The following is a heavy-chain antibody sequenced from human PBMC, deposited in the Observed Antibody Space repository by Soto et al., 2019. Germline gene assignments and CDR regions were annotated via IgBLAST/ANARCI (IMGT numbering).Heavy chain of an antibody. J-gene: IGHJ4*02. CDR2: ISYDGSNK. CDR1: GFTFSSYA. Sequence: QVQLVESGGGVVQPGRSLRLSCAASGFTFSSYAMHWVRQAPGKGLEWVAVISYDGSNKYYADSVKGRLTISRDNCKXXXXXXXXXXXXXXXXXXXXXXXXXXXXXFDYCGQGTLVTVSS. V-gene: IGHV3-30-3*01. CDR3: XXXXXXXXXFDY.